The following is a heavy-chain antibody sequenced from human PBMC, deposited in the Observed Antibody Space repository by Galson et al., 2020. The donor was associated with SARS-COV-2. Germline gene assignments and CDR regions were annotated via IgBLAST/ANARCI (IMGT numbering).Heavy chain of an antibody. CDR3: ARMPGHYSDSRDYSSPFDN. V-gene: IGHV6-1*01. D-gene: IGHD3-22*01. J-gene: IGHJ4*02. CDR2: TYYRSKWFN. CDR1: GDSVSSNSAA. Sequence: SQTLSLTCAISGDSVSSNSAAWDWIRQSPSRGLEWLGRTYYRSKWFNDYAPSVKGRITINADPSKNQFSHQLNSVTPEDTAVYYCARMPGHYSDSRDYSSPFDNWGQGSRVTVSS.